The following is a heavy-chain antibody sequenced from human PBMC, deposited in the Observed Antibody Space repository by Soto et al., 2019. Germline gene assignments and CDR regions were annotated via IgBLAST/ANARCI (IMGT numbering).Heavy chain of an antibody. Sequence: QVPLVESGGGVVQPGRSLRLSCAASGFTFSTYAMHWVRQAPGKGLEWVAVISYDGTNKYYADSVRGRFTISRDNSKNTLYLQMNSLRPEDTAVYYCADSVAAYSYYVLDVWGQGTTVTVSS. V-gene: IGHV3-30-3*01. D-gene: IGHD6-19*01. CDR1: GFTFSTYA. CDR2: ISYDGTNK. J-gene: IGHJ6*02. CDR3: ADSVAAYSYYVLDV.